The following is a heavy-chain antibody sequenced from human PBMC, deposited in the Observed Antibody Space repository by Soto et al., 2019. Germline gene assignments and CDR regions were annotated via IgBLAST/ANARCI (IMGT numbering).Heavy chain of an antibody. Sequence: GGSLRLCCAASGFTFSSYAMSWVRQAPGKGLEWVSAISGSGGSTYYADSVKGRFTISRDNSKNTLYLQMNSLRAEDTAVYYCAKAEFVVVDNYWGQGTLVTVSS. CDR1: GFTFSSYA. V-gene: IGHV3-23*01. J-gene: IGHJ4*02. CDR3: AKAEFVVVDNY. CDR2: ISGSGGST. D-gene: IGHD2-2*01.